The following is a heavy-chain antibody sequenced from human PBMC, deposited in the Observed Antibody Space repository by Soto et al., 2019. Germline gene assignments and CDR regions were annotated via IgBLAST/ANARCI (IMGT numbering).Heavy chain of an antibody. CDR3: ATRGPAAAAPGTRREGF. CDR1: GGPIAYSSYY. D-gene: IGHD6-13*01. V-gene: IGHV4-39*01. CDR2: LYFRGNT. Sequence: SETLSLICTVSGGPIAYSSYYWAWIRQPPGKGLEWIGSLYFRGNTYYNPSLKSRVSISVDTPKNQVSLKMSPVTAADTAVYYCATRGPAAAAPGTRREGFWGQGTLVTVSS. J-gene: IGHJ4*02.